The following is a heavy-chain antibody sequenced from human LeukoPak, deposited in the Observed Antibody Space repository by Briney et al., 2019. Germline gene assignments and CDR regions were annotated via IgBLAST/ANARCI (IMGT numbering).Heavy chain of an antibody. CDR3: ARGISDYYDSSGYSPNWFDP. Sequence: GASVKVSCKASGYTFTSYGISWVRQAPGQGLEWMGWISAYNGNTNYAQKLQGRVTMTTDTSTSTAYMELRSLRSDDTAVYYCARGISDYYDSSGYSPNWFDPWGQGTLVTVSS. CDR2: ISAYNGNT. D-gene: IGHD3-22*01. J-gene: IGHJ5*02. V-gene: IGHV1-18*01. CDR1: GYTFTSYG.